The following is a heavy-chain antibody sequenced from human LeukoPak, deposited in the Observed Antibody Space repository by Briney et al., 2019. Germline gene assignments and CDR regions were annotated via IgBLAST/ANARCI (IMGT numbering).Heavy chain of an antibody. CDR3: GQQGIAVAGGDAFDI. CDR1: GGSFSGYY. J-gene: IGHJ3*02. Sequence: SETLSLTCAVYGGSFSGYYWSWIRQPPGKGLEWIGEINHSGSTNYNPSLKSRVTISVDTSKNQFSLKLSSVTAADTAVYYCGQQGIAVAGGDAFDIWGQGTMVTVSS. V-gene: IGHV4-34*01. CDR2: INHSGST. D-gene: IGHD6-19*01.